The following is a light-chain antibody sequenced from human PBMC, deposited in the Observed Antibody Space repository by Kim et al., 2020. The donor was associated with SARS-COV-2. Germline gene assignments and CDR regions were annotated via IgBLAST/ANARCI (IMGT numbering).Light chain of an antibody. J-gene: IGKJ2*01. V-gene: IGKV3-15*01. Sequence: EIVMTQSPATLSVSPGERATLSCRASQSVSSNLAWYQQKPGQAPRLIIYGASTRATGIPARFSGSGSGTEFTLTISSLQSEDFAVYYCQQYNNWPPMYTFGQGTKLEI. CDR2: GAS. CDR1: QSVSSN. CDR3: QQYNNWPPMYT.